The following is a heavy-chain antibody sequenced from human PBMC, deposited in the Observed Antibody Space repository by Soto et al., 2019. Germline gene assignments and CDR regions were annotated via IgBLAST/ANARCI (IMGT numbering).Heavy chain of an antibody. D-gene: IGHD6-19*01. CDR3: ARVGYSSGWYLENYYGMDV. Sequence: GASVKVSCKASGYTFTSYGISWVRQAPGQGLEWMGWISAYNGNTNYAQKLQGRVTMTTDTSTSTAYMELRSLRSDDTVVYYCARVGYSSGWYLENYYGMDVWGQGTTVTVSS. CDR1: GYTFTSYG. CDR2: ISAYNGNT. V-gene: IGHV1-18*01. J-gene: IGHJ6*02.